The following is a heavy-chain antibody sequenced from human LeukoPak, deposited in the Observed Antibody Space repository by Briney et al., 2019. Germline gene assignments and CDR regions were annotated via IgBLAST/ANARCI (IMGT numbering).Heavy chain of an antibody. V-gene: IGHV4-4*07. CDR1: GGSISSYY. CDR3: ARDRFLSSDYYGSSGYSEPMPSDYYYMDV. CDR2: IYTSGST. D-gene: IGHD3-22*01. Sequence: SETLSLTCTVSGGSISSYYWSWIRQPAGKGLEWIGRIYTSGSTNYNPSLKSRVTMSVDTSKNQFSLKLSSVTAVDTAVYYCARDRFLSSDYYGSSGYSEPMPSDYYYMDVWGKGTTVTVSS. J-gene: IGHJ6*03.